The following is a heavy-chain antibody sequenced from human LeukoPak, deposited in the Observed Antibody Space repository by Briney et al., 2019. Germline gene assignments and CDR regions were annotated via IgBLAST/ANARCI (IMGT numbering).Heavy chain of an antibody. CDR2: ISGSGGST. V-gene: IGHV3-23*01. D-gene: IGHD6-13*01. Sequence: GGSLRLSCAASGFTFSSYGMSWVRQAPGKGLEWVSAISGSGGSTYYADSVKGRFTISRDNSKNTLYLQMNSLRAEDTAVYYCAKLAAAGTRVPYDYWGQGTLVTVSS. CDR3: AKLAAAGTRVPYDY. J-gene: IGHJ4*02. CDR1: GFTFSSYG.